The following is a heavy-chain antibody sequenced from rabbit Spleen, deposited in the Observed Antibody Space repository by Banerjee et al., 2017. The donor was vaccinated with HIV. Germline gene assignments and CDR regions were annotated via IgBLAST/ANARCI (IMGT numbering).Heavy chain of an antibody. D-gene: IGHD1-1*01. Sequence: QEQLVESGGGLVPPEGSLTLTCTASGFSFSSSYYMCWVHQAPGRGLVRIGCNYTGNGKNYYASWAKGRFTISKTSSTTVTLQVTSLTAADTATYFCTRDDGSGHYINGYFNLWGPGTLVTVS. J-gene: IGHJ4*01. CDR3: TRDDGSGHYINGYFNL. CDR1: GFSFSSSYY. V-gene: IGHV1S45*01. CDR2: NYTGNGKN.